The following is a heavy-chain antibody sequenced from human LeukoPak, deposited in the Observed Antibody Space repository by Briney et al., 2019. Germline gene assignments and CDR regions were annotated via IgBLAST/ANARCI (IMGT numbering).Heavy chain of an antibody. J-gene: IGHJ4*02. D-gene: IGHD6-13*01. CDR1: GFTFSSYS. CDR3: ARGGAAAGTPPTGY. V-gene: IGHV3-21*01. CDR2: ISNSSSYI. Sequence: GGSLRLSCAASGFTFSSYSMNWVRQAPGKGLEWVSSISNSSSYIYYADSVKGRFTISRDNAKNSLYLQMNSLRAEDTAVYYCARGGAAAGTPPTGYWGQGTLVTVSS.